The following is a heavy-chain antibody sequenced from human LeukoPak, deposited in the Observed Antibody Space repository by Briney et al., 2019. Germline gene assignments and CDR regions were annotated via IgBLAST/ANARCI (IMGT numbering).Heavy chain of an antibody. V-gene: IGHV4-59*01. CDR2: IYYSGST. D-gene: IGHD3-22*01. CDR1: GGSISSYY. J-gene: IGHJ6*03. CDR3: ATHYYDSGPMDV. Sequence: PSETLSLTCTVSGGSISSYYWSWIRQPPGKGLEWIGYIYYSGSTNYNPSLKSRVTISVDTSKNQFSLKLSSVTAADTAVYYCATHYYDSGPMDVWGKGTTVTVSS.